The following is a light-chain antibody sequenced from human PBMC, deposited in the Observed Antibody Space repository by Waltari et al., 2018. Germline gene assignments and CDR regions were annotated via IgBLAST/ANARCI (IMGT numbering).Light chain of an antibody. CDR2: DDS. Sequence: SYVLTQPPSVSVAPGQTATITCGGKSIGSKSVNWYQQKPGQAPVLVLDDDSDRPSGVPERFSGSNSGNTAPLTITRVEAGDEADYYCQVWDSTTFHAVFGGGTKLTVL. CDR1: SIGSKS. CDR3: QVWDSTTFHAV. V-gene: IGLV3-21*02. J-gene: IGLJ2*01.